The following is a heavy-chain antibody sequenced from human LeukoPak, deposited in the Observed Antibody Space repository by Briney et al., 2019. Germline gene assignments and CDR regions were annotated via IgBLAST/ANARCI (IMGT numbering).Heavy chain of an antibody. D-gene: IGHD4-11*01. CDR1: DGSISSYY. J-gene: IGHJ4*02. V-gene: IGHV4-59*01. Sequence: SETLSLTCTVSDGSISSYYWSWIRQPPGKGLEWIGYIYYSGSTNYNPSLKSRVTISVDTSKNQFSLKLSSVTAADTAVYYCARAEYSNYETFDYWGQGTLVTVSS. CDR3: ARAEYSNYETFDY. CDR2: IYYSGST.